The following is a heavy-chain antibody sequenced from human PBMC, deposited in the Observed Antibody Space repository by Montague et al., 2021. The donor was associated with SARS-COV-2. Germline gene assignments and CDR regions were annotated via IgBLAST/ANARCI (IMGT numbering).Heavy chain of an antibody. CDR2: IYYNGYT. CDR3: ARGGETFDYASSGYVNAFDT. J-gene: IGHJ3*02. Sequence: SETLSLTCTVSGDSISTYYWSWIRQPPGKGLEWIGYIYYNGYTNXNPSLKSRVTISVDTSKNQFSLRLSSVTAADTAVYFCARGGETFDYASSGYVNAFDTWGQGTMVTVSS. V-gene: IGHV4-59*01. CDR1: GDSISTYY. D-gene: IGHD3-22*01.